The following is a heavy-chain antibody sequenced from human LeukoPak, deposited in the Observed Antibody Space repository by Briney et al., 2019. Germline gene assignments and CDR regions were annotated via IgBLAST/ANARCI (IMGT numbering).Heavy chain of an antibody. CDR3: ARGGYYYYYGMDV. V-gene: IGHV4-31*03. Sequence: SQTLSLTCTVSGGSISSGGYYWSWIRQHPGKGLEWIGYIYYRGTTYYNPSLKSRVTTSMDTSKNQFSLKLSSVTAEDTAVYYCARGGYYYYYGMDVWGQGTTVTVSS. J-gene: IGHJ6*02. CDR1: GGSISSGGYY. CDR2: IYYRGTT.